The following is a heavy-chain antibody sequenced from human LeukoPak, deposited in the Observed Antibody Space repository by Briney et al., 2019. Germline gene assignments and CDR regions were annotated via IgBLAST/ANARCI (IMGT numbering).Heavy chain of an antibody. J-gene: IGHJ4*02. V-gene: IGHV4-59*01. CDR3: VRGGIVGSTARIPLFDY. Sequence: PSETLSLTCTVSGGSISSYYWSWVRQPPGKGLEWIGYIYYSGSTNYNPSLKSRVTMSVDTSKNQFSLKLSSVTAADTAVYYCVRGGIVGSTARIPLFDYWGQGTLVTVSS. CDR1: GGSISSYY. D-gene: IGHD1-26*01. CDR2: IYYSGST.